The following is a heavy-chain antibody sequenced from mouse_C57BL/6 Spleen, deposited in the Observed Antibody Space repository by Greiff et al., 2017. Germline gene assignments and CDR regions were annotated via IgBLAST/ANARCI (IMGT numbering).Heavy chain of an antibody. D-gene: IGHD1-1*01. CDR2: IYPGSGST. V-gene: IGHV1-55*01. Sequence: QVQLQQPGAELVKPGASVKMSCKASGCTFTSYWITWVKQRPGQGLEWIGDIYPGSGSTNYNEKFKSKATLTVDTSSSTAYMQLSSLTSEDSAVYDGSRVYYGSSYGYAMDYWGQGTSVTVSS. CDR3: SRVYYGSSYGYAMDY. J-gene: IGHJ4*01. CDR1: GCTFTSYW.